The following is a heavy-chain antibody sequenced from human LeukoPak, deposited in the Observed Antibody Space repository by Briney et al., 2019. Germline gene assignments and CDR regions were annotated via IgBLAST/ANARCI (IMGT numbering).Heavy chain of an antibody. Sequence: SETLSLTCTVSGGSISSGGYYWSWIRQHPGKGLEWIGYIYYSGSTYYNPSLKSRVTISADTSKNQFSLKLSSVTAADTAVYYCAREQDGYYFDYWGQGTLVTVSS. D-gene: IGHD2-15*01. CDR3: AREQDGYYFDY. CDR1: GGSISSGGYY. V-gene: IGHV4-31*03. J-gene: IGHJ4*02. CDR2: IYYSGST.